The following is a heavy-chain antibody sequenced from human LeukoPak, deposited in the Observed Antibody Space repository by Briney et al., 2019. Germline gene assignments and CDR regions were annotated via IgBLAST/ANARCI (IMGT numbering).Heavy chain of an antibody. CDR1: GFTFSSYA. J-gene: IGHJ4*02. CDR2: ISYDGSNK. V-gene: IGHV3-30-3*02. Sequence: GRSLRLSCAASGFTFSSYAMHWVRQAPGKGLEWVAVISYDGSNKYYADSVKGRFTISRDNSKNTLYLQMNNLRAEDTAVYYCAKLVVVVGTIDYFDYWGQGTLVTVSS. D-gene: IGHD2-15*01. CDR3: AKLVVVVGTIDYFDY.